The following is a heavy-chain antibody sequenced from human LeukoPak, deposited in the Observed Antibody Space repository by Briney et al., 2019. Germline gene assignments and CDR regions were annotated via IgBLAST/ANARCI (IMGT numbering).Heavy chain of an antibody. V-gene: IGHV4-30-2*01. Sequence: PSETLSLTCTVSGVSISSGGYYWSWIRQPPGKGLEWIGYIYHSGSTYYNPSLKSRVTISVDRSKNQFSLKLSSVTAADTAVYYCARSSGYSYNWFDPWGQGTLVTVSS. CDR3: ARSSGYSYNWFDP. D-gene: IGHD3-22*01. J-gene: IGHJ5*02. CDR2: IYHSGST. CDR1: GVSISSGGYY.